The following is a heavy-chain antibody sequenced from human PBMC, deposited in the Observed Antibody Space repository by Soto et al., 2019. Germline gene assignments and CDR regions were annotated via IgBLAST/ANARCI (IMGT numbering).Heavy chain of an antibody. CDR2: ISSNGGST. V-gene: IGHV3-64*02. D-gene: IGHD2-2*01. CDR3: ARDRVPAAIGYYGMDV. Sequence: GGSLRLSCAASGFTFSIYAMHWVRHAPGKGLEYVSAISSNGGSTYYADSVKGRFTISRDNSKNTLYLQMGSLRAEDMAVYYCARDRVPAAIGYYGMDVWGQGTTVTVSS. CDR1: GFTFSIYA. J-gene: IGHJ6*02.